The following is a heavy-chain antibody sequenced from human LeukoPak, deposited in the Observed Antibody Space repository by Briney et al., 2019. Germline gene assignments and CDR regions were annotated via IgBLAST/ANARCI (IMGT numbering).Heavy chain of an antibody. CDR1: GFTFGVYY. J-gene: IGHJ4*02. D-gene: IGHD3-16*01. CDR3: AREHWAAPDH. Sequence: GGSLRLSCTASGFTFGVYYMTWIRQAPGRGLEPLSFISPTGDIIKYVDSVKGRFTISRDNAKSSMYLEMNGLRAEDTAVYYCAREHWAAPDHWGQGTLVTVSP. CDR2: ISPTGDII. V-gene: IGHV3-11*01.